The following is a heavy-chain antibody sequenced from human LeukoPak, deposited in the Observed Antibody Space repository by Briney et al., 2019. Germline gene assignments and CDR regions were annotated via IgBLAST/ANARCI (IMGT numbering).Heavy chain of an antibody. J-gene: IGHJ4*02. D-gene: IGHD3-10*01. CDR3: ARHMGITMVRGVFDY. V-gene: IGHV4-39*01. CDR1: GGSISSSSYY. Sequence: PSETLSLTCTVSGGSISSSSYYWGWIRQPPGKGLEWIGSIYYSGSTYYNPSLKSRVTISVDTSKNQFPLKLSSVTAADTAVYYCARHMGITMVRGVFDYWGQGTLVTVSS. CDR2: IYYSGST.